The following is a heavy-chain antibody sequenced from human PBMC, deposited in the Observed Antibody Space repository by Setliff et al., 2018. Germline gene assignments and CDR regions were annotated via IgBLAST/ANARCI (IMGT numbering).Heavy chain of an antibody. Sequence: GGSLRLSCTTSGFTFFSYTVNWVRQAPGKGLEWVSAITDDGGTTHYAGSVKGRFTIARDNSNSTLYLQMNSLRVEDTALYYCAKSTGSSSSPNLEYLGPGTLVTVSS. J-gene: IGHJ4*02. V-gene: IGHV3-23*01. CDR1: GFTFFSYT. D-gene: IGHD6-6*01. CDR2: ITDDGGTT. CDR3: AKSTGSSSSPNLEY.